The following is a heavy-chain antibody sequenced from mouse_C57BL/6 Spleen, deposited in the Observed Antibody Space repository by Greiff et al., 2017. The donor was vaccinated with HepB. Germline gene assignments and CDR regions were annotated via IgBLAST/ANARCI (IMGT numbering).Heavy chain of an antibody. CDR3: ASSANWDEAWFAY. CDR1: GFSLTSYG. Sequence: VQLQQSGPGLVQPSQSLSITCTVSGFSLTSYGVHWVRQSPGKGLEWLGVIWSGGSTDYNAAFISRLSISKDNSKSQVFFKMNSLQADDTAIYYCASSANWDEAWFAYWGQGTLVTVSA. V-gene: IGHV2-2*01. D-gene: IGHD4-1*01. J-gene: IGHJ3*01. CDR2: IWSGGST.